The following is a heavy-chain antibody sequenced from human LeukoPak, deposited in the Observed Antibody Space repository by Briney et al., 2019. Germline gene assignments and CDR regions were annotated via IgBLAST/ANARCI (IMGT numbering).Heavy chain of an antibody. J-gene: IGHJ6*02. V-gene: IGHV1-2*02. CDR2: INPNSGGT. CDR3: ARVPSGYSYGYDYYYYGMDV. Sequence: ASVKVSCKASGYTFTGYYMHWVRQAPGQGLEWMGWINPNSGGTNYAQKFQGRVTMTRDTSINTAYMELSRLRSDDTAVYYCARVPSGYSYGYDYYYYGMDVWGQGTTVTVSS. D-gene: IGHD5-18*01. CDR1: GYTFTGYY.